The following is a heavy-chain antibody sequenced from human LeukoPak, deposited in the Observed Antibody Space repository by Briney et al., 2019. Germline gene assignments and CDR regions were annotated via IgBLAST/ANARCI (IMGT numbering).Heavy chain of an antibody. CDR3: ARHKGSTHFDY. CDR1: GFTFSSYW. J-gene: IGHJ4*02. D-gene: IGHD3-10*01. V-gene: IGHV3-7*04. CDR2: IKQVGSEK. Sequence: GGSLRLSCAASGFTFSSYWMSWVRQTPGKGLEWVANIKQVGSEKYYVDSVKGRFTISRDNAKNSLYLQMNSLRAEDTAVYYCARHKGSTHFDYWGQGTLVTVSS.